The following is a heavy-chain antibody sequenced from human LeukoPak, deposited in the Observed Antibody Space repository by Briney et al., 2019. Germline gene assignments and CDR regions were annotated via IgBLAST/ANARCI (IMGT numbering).Heavy chain of an antibody. CDR2: INPRGGST. CDR1: VYTFIDYY. J-gene: IGHJ4*02. D-gene: IGHD5-24*01. V-gene: IGHV1-46*01. CDR3: ARKRTDGYISYYFDY. Sequence: ASVKVSCKASVYTFIDYYMHWVRQAPGQGFEWMGIINPRGGSTTNAQNFQARVTRTRNTATSTDYMELISLRSEDTAVYYCARKRTDGYISYYFDYWGQGTLVTVSS.